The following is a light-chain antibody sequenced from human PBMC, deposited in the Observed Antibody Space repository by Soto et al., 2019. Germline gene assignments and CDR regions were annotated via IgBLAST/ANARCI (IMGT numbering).Light chain of an antibody. J-gene: IGLJ3*02. CDR3: QSYDSRLSAWV. CDR2: GNS. CDR1: SSNIGAGYD. V-gene: IGLV1-40*01. Sequence: QPVLTQPPSVSGAPGQRVTISCTGSSSNIGAGYDVHWYQQLPETAPKLLIYGNSNRPSGVPDRFSGSKSGTSASLAITGLQPEDESDYYCQSYDSRLSAWVFGGGTKVTVL.